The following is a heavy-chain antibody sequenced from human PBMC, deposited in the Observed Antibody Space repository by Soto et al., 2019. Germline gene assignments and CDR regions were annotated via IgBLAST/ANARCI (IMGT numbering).Heavy chain of an antibody. Sequence: GESLKISCKGSGYSFTGYWITWVRQKPGKGLEWMGRIDPSDSQTYYSPSFRGHVTISVTKSITTVFLQWSSLRASDTAMYYCARQIYDSDTGPNFQYYFDSWGQGTPVTVSS. CDR2: IDPSDSQT. D-gene: IGHD3-22*01. J-gene: IGHJ4*02. CDR3: ARQIYDSDTGPNFQYYFDS. CDR1: GYSFTGYW. V-gene: IGHV5-10-1*01.